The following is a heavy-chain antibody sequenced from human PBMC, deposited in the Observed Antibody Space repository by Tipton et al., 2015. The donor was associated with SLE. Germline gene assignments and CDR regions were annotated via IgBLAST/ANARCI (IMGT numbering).Heavy chain of an antibody. Sequence: GLVKPSETLSLSCTVSSGSISSTSFYWGWVRQPPGKGLEWIGAVSYSGTTYYNPSLKSRVSISVGTSTNHFSLRLKSVTAADTAVYYCAGIGGKATVSPFYYYGMDVWGQGTTVTVSS. J-gene: IGHJ6*02. CDR3: AGIGGKATVSPFYYYGMDV. CDR2: VSYSGTT. CDR1: SGSISSTSFY. D-gene: IGHD4-17*01. V-gene: IGHV4-39*01.